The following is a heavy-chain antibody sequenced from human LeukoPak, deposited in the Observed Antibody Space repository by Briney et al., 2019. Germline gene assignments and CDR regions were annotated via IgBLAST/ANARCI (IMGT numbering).Heavy chain of an antibody. J-gene: IGHJ5*02. D-gene: IGHD4-17*01. CDR3: ARDHSDGDYFENWFDP. V-gene: IGHV1-2*02. Sequence: ASVKVSCKASGYTFTSYGISWVRQAPGQGLEWMGWINPNSGGTNYAQKFQGRVTMTRDTSISTAYMELSRLRSDDTAVYYCARDHSDGDYFENWFDPWGQGTLVTVSS. CDR2: INPNSGGT. CDR1: GYTFTSYG.